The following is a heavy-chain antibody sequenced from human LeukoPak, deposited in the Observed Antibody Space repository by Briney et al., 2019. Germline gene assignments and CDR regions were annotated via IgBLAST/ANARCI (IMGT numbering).Heavy chain of an antibody. Sequence: ASVKVSCKASGYTFTSYDINWVRQATGQGLEWMGWMNPNGGNTGYAQKFQGRVTMTRNTSISTAYMELSSLRSEDTAVYYCARGQINDFWSGYSPGNNWFDPWGQGTLVTVSS. CDR2: MNPNGGNT. J-gene: IGHJ5*02. D-gene: IGHD3-3*01. CDR3: ARGQINDFWSGYSPGNNWFDP. CDR1: GYTFTSYD. V-gene: IGHV1-8*01.